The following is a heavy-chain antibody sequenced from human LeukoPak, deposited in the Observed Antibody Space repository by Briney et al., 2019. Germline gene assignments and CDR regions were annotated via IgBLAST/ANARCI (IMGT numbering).Heavy chain of an antibody. CDR3: ARQKSQLMSGFDY. V-gene: IGHV4-59*08. D-gene: IGHD2-2*01. CDR2: IYYSGST. Sequence: KPSETRSLTCTVSGGSISSYYWSWIRQPPGKGLEWIGYIYYSGSTNYNPSLKSRVTISVDTSKNQFSLKLSSVTAADTAVYYCARQKSQLMSGFDYWGQGTLVTVSS. J-gene: IGHJ4*02. CDR1: GGSISSYY.